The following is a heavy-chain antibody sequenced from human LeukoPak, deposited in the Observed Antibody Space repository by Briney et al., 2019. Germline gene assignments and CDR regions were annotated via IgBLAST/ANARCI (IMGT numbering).Heavy chain of an antibody. V-gene: IGHV3-30*03. CDR1: GFTFSTYG. J-gene: IGHJ1*01. Sequence: GGSLRLSCAASGFTFSTYGMHWVRQAPGKGLEWVAVISYDGNTQYFADSVKGRFTVSRDNSKNILYLQMNSLRAEDTAVYYCAAYSSGWYGYFQHWGQGTLVTVSS. D-gene: IGHD6-19*01. CDR2: ISYDGNTQ. CDR3: AAYSSGWYGYFQH.